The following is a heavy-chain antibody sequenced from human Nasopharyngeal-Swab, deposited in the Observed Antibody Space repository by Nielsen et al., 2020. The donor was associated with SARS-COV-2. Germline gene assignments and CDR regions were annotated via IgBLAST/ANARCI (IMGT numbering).Heavy chain of an antibody. D-gene: IGHD4-17*01. Sequence: ASVKVSCKASGYTLTGYYMHWVRPAPGQGLEWMGWINPHSRGTKYAQKFQGRVTMTSDTSINTAYMELRRLRSDDTAVYYCARDDYGDYGYFGHWGQGTLVTVSS. J-gene: IGHJ4*02. V-gene: IGHV1-2*02. CDR2: INPHSRGT. CDR1: GYTLTGYY. CDR3: ARDDYGDYGYFGH.